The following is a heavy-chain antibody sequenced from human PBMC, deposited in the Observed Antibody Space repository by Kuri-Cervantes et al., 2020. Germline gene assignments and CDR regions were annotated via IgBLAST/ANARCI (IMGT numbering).Heavy chain of an antibody. CDR1: GFTFSDYY. J-gene: IGHJ4*02. CDR2: ISSSGSTI. CDR3: AREPLYDYIWGSYRYFDY. D-gene: IGHD3-16*02. V-gene: IGHV3-11*01. Sequence: GESLKISCAASGFTFSDYYVSWIRQAPGKGLEWVSYISSSGSTIYYADSVKGRFTISRDNAKNSLYLQMSSLRAEDTAVYYCAREPLYDYIWGSYRYFDYWGQGTLVTVSS.